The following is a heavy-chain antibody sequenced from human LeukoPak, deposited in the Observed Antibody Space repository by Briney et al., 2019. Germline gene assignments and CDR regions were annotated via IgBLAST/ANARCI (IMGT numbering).Heavy chain of an antibody. CDR1: GYTFTSYD. CDR2: ISSFNGKT. Sequence: ASVKVSCKASGYTFTSYDINWVRQAPGQGLEWMGWISSFNGKTNYAQKLQGRVTLTTDTSTSTAYMELRSLRSDDTAVYYCAREGTPIWYYYMDVWGKGTTVTVSS. V-gene: IGHV1-18*01. CDR3: AREGTPIWYYYMDV. J-gene: IGHJ6*03. D-gene: IGHD3-10*01.